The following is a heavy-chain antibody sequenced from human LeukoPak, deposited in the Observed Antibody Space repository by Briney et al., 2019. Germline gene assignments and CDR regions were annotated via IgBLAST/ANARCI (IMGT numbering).Heavy chain of an antibody. V-gene: IGHV3-7*01. Sequence: GGSLRLSCAASGFTFSSYLMSWVRQAPGKGLEWVANIKQDGSEKYYVDSVKGRFTISRDNAKNSLYLQMNSLRAEDTAVYYCASSGWYNLGAFDIWGQGTMVTVSS. CDR3: ASSGWYNLGAFDI. J-gene: IGHJ3*02. CDR2: IKQDGSEK. CDR1: GFTFSSYL. D-gene: IGHD6-19*01.